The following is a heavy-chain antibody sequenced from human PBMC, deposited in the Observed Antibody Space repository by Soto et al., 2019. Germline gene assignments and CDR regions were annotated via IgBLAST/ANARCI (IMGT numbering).Heavy chain of an antibody. CDR2: IIPILGIA. J-gene: IGHJ4*02. Sequence: ASVKVSCKASGGTFSSYTISWVRQAPGQGLEWMGRIIPILGIANYAQKFQGRVTITADKSTSTAYMELSSLRSEDTAVYYCARDRGSGYDSAYWGQGTLVTVSS. D-gene: IGHD5-12*01. CDR3: ARDRGSGYDSAY. V-gene: IGHV1-69*04. CDR1: GGTFSSYT.